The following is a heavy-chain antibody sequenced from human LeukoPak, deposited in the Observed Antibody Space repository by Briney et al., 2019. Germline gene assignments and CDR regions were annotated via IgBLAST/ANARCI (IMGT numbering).Heavy chain of an antibody. CDR2: ISGSGGST. Sequence: GGSLRLSCAASEFTFSSYAMSWVRQAPGKGLEWVSAISGSGGSTYYADSVKGRFTISRDNSKNTLYLQMNSLRAEDTAVYYCAKHLWFGELLLDDAFDIWGQGTMVTVSS. CDR3: AKHLWFGELLLDDAFDI. V-gene: IGHV3-23*01. J-gene: IGHJ3*02. CDR1: EFTFSSYA. D-gene: IGHD3-10*01.